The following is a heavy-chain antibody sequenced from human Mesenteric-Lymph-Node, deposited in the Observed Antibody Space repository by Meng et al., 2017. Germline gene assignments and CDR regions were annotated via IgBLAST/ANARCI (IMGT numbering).Heavy chain of an antibody. D-gene: IGHD3-3*01. CDR3: ARVHHYDFWSGYYPHFDY. Sequence: KVSCKGSGYSFTSYWIGWVRQMPGKGLEWMGIIYPGDSDTRYSPSLQGQVTISADKSISTAYLQWSSLKASDTAMYYCARVHHYDFWSGYYPHFDYWGQGTLVTVSS. CDR2: IYPGDSDT. CDR1: GYSFTSYW. J-gene: IGHJ4*02. V-gene: IGHV5-51*01.